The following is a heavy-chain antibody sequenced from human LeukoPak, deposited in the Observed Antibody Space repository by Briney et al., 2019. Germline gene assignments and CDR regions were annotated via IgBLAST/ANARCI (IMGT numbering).Heavy chain of an antibody. V-gene: IGHV3-7*03. J-gene: IGHJ4*02. CDR3: AGGTGFIIKD. Sequence: GGSLRLSCAASGFPFSSYWMSWVRRAPGKGLEWVANIKQDGSEKNYVDSVKGRFSISRDNAKNSLYLQMNNLRVEDTAMYYCAGGTGFIIKDWGQGTLVTVSS. CDR1: GFPFSSYW. D-gene: IGHD3-9*01. CDR2: IKQDGSEK.